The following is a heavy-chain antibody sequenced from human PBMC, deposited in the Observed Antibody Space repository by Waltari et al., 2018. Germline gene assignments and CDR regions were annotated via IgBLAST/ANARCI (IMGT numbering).Heavy chain of an antibody. V-gene: IGHV3-7*01. Sequence: EVQLVESGGGLVQPGGSLRLSCAASGFTFNNYWMTWVRQAPGKGLEWVANIKQDSIGKYYVDSVKCRVTISRDNTKNSLYLKMNSLRAEDTSVYYCAASVGVAPNYWGHGTLVTVSS. CDR2: IKQDSIGK. CDR3: AASVGVAPNY. CDR1: GFTFNNYW. J-gene: IGHJ4*01. D-gene: IGHD6-19*01.